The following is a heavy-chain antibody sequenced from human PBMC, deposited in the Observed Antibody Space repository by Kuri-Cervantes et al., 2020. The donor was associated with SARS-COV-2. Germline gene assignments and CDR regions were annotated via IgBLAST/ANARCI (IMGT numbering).Heavy chain of an antibody. D-gene: IGHD2-2*01. J-gene: IGHJ5*02. CDR3: ARERGVIPAGLGWFDP. CDR1: GFTFSSYA. CDR2: ISSGSNFI. Sequence: GESLKISCAASGFTFSSYAMRWVRQAPGKGLEWVSYISSGSNFIYYADSVKGRFTISRDNSKNSLYLQMNSLRVEDTAVYYCARERGVIPAGLGWFDPWGQGTLVTVSS. V-gene: IGHV3-48*01.